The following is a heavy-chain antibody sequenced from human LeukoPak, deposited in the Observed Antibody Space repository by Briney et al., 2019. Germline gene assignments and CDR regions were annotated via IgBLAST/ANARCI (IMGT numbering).Heavy chain of an antibody. CDR2: LSSTGTT. J-gene: IGHJ4*02. Sequence: GGSLRLSCAASGISFSSYGMSWVRQAPGKGLEWVSTLSSTGTTFYAGSVEGRFTISRANSENTLYLQMDSLRAADTALYYCARVGYSSSWFFFNFWGQGTLVTVSS. CDR3: ARVGYSSSWFFFNF. CDR1: GISFSSYG. D-gene: IGHD6-13*01. V-gene: IGHV3-23*01.